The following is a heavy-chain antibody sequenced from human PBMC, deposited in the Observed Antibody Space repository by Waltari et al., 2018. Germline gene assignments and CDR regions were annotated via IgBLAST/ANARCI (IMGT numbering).Heavy chain of an antibody. CDR3: AKSPKVATIFDY. D-gene: IGHD5-12*01. J-gene: IGHJ4*02. V-gene: IGHV3-23*01. CDR1: GFTFSNCT. CDR2: ITGSGDAT. Sequence: EVQLLESGGGLAQPGGSLRLSCAASGFTFSNCTMSWVRQAPGKGVGRVSGITGSGDATYYADSWKGRFTSSRDNSKNTLYLQMNNLRAEDTAVYYCAKSPKVATIFDYWGQGTLVTVS.